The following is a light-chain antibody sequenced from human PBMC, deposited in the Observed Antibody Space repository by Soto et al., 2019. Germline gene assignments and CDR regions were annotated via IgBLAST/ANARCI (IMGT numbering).Light chain of an antibody. Sequence: DIQMTQSPSSVSASVGDRVTITCRSSQGISSWLAWYQQKPGKAPKLLISDASTLQGGAPARFSGSGSGREFTLTISSLQPEDFATYFCQQAHSLPLTFGGGTKVEIK. CDR3: QQAHSLPLT. CDR2: DAS. J-gene: IGKJ4*01. CDR1: QGISSW. V-gene: IGKV1-12*01.